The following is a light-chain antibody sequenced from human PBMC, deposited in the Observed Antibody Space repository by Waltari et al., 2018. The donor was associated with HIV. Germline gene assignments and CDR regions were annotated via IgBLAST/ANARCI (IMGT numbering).Light chain of an antibody. J-gene: IGLJ1*01. CDR2: GSS. V-gene: IGLV1-44*01. CDR1: SSNIGSNN. CDR3: AVWDDNLNARV. Sequence: QSVLTQPPSASGTPGQRVTISCSGSSSNIGSNNVNWYQQLPGTAPKLLIYGSSQRPSGVPARFSGSKSGTSASLAISGLQSKDEAEYYCAVWDDNLNARVFGTGTKVTVL.